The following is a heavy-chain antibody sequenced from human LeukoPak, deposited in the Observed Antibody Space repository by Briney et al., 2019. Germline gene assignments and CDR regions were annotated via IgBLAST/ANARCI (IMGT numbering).Heavy chain of an antibody. CDR3: ARDWGYGGNSGYYYYGMDV. V-gene: IGHV3-66*01. D-gene: IGHD4-23*01. CDR2: LYSGGSK. Sequence: GGSLRLSCSVSGFTVGSKYMTWVRQAPGKGLEWVSILYSGGSKYYADSVKGRFTISRDNSKNTLYLQMNSLRAEDTAVYYCARDWGYGGNSGYYYYGMDVWGQGTTVTVSS. J-gene: IGHJ6*02. CDR1: GFTVGSKY.